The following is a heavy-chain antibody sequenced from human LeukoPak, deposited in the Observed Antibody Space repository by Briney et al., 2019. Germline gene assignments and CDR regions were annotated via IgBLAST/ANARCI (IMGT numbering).Heavy chain of an antibody. D-gene: IGHD3-22*01. CDR1: GYTFTNHD. Sequence: ASVKVSCKASGYTFTNHDINWVRQASGQGLEWMGWMHSNSGNTGYAQKFQGRVSMTTNPSISTAYMELSSLRSEDTAIYYCARAVRDYYDSSGNYDAFDIWGQGTMVIVSS. CDR2: MHSNSGNT. V-gene: IGHV1-8*01. CDR3: ARAVRDYYDSSGNYDAFDI. J-gene: IGHJ3*02.